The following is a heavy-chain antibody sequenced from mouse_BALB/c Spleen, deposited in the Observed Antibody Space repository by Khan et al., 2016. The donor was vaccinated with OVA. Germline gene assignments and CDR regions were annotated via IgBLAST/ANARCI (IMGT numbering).Heavy chain of an antibody. D-gene: IGHD1-1*01. V-gene: IGHV1S81*02. CDR2: TNPTIGRT. CDR3: ARIKKIVATYFDY. J-gene: IGHJ2*01. CDR1: GYTFTSYW. Sequence: QVQLQQSGAELVKAGASVKMSCKASGYTFTSYWMHWVKQRLGQGLEWFAETNPTIGRTYYNEKFKSKATLTVDKSSSTAYMLLSGPTFEDSAVYYCARIKKIVATYFDYWGQGTTLTVSS.